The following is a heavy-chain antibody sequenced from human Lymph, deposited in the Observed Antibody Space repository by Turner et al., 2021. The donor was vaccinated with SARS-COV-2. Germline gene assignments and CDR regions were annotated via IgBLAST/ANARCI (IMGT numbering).Heavy chain of an antibody. CDR2: INPNSGGT. D-gene: IGHD3-10*01. Sequence: QVQLVRSGAEVKKPGASVKVSCTASGSTFTGYYIHWVRQAPGQGIEWMGWINPNSGGTNNAQRFQGRVTMTRDTSISTAYMQLSRMRSDDKAVYYCARSRDLQSMVRGVDPFDYWGQGTLVTVSS. CDR1: GSTFTGYY. V-gene: IGHV1-2*02. J-gene: IGHJ4*02. CDR3: ARSRDLQSMVRGVDPFDY.